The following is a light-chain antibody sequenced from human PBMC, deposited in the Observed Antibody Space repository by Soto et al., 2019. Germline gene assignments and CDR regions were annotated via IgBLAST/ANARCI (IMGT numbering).Light chain of an antibody. CDR2: LDGSGSY. CDR1: SSHSTYI. Sequence: QLVLTQSSSASASLGPSIKLTCTLSSSHSTYIIAWHQQQPGKAHRLLLKLDGSGSYNKGSGVPVRFSGSSSGADRYLTSSNLQYEDEAYYYCETWDTNGGVFGGGTKLTVL. V-gene: IGLV4-60*02. J-gene: IGLJ2*01. CDR3: ETWDTNGGV.